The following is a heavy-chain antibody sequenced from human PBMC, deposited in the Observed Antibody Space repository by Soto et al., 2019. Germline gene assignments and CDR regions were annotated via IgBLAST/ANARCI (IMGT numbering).Heavy chain of an antibody. J-gene: IGHJ3*02. CDR1: GGTFSTYR. D-gene: IGHD2-21*01. Sequence: QVQLVQSGAEVKKPGSSVKVSCKDSGGTFSTYRMFWVRQAPGQGLEWMGRIIPMLGVRNYAQRFQDRVTITADKSTATVHMELSSLRSEDTAVYYCTIGSWSGEVFDIWGQGTMVTVSS. CDR2: IIPMLGVR. V-gene: IGHV1-69*02. CDR3: TIGSWSGEVFDI.